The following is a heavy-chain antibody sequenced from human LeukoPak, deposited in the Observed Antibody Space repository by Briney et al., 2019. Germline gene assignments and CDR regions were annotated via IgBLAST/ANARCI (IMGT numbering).Heavy chain of an antibody. CDR1: GFTFDDYA. J-gene: IGHJ4*02. CDR3: AKEAAPGIGG. V-gene: IGHV3-9*01. CDR2: ISWNSGSI. D-gene: IGHD6-13*01. Sequence: GGSLRLSCAASGFTFDDYAMHWVRQVPGKGLEWVSGISWNSGSIGYADPVKGRFTISRDNAKNSLYLQMNSLRPEDTAIHYCAKEAAPGIGGWGQGTLVTVSS.